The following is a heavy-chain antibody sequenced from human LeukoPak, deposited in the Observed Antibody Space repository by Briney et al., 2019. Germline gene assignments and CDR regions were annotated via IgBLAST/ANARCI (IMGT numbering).Heavy chain of an antibody. V-gene: IGHV4-4*08. CDR2: IYTSGST. Sequence: SETLSLTCTVSGGSISSDYWSWIRQPPGKGLEWIGYIYTSGSTNYNPSLRSRVTMSVDTSKNQFSLRLSSVTAADTAVYYCARDWGSSSWTKDAFDIWGQGTMVTVSS. J-gene: IGHJ3*02. CDR1: GGSISSDY. CDR3: ARDWGSSSWTKDAFDI. D-gene: IGHD6-13*01.